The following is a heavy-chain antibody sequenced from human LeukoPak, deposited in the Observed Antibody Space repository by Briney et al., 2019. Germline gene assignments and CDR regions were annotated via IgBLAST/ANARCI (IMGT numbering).Heavy chain of an antibody. J-gene: IGHJ5*02. CDR1: GYTFSTYG. CDR3: ARDLATVFEYYDFWSGPQGWFDP. D-gene: IGHD3-3*01. V-gene: IGHV1-69*05. CDR2: IIPIFGTA. Sequence: SVKVSCKASGYTFSTYGISWVRQAPGQGLEWMGGIIPIFGTANYAQKFQGRVTITTDESTSTAYMELSSLRSEDTAVYYCARDLATVFEYYDFWSGPQGWFDPWGQGTLVTVSS.